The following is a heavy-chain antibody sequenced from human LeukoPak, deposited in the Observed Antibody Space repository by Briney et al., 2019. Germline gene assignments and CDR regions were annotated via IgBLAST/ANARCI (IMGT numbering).Heavy chain of an antibody. J-gene: IGHJ6*02. CDR3: ARAHSSSSYGTDV. CDR2: IKQDGSEK. D-gene: IGHD6-6*01. CDR1: GFTFSSYW. Sequence: PGGSLRLSCADSGFTFSSYWMSWVRQAPGKGLEWVANIKQDGSEKYYVDSVKGRFTISRDNAKNSLYLQMNSLRVEDTALYYCARAHSSSSYGTDVWGQGTTVTVSS. V-gene: IGHV3-7*05.